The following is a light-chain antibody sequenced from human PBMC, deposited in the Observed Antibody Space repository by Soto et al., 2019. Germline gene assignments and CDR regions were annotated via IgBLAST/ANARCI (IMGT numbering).Light chain of an antibody. Sequence: EIVLTQSPGTLSLSPGERATLSCRASQSVSSSYLAWYQQKPGQAPRLLIYGASSRATGIPDRFSGSGSWTDFTLTISSLEPEDFAVYYCQQYGSSPTFGQGTKVEIK. J-gene: IGKJ1*01. CDR2: GAS. V-gene: IGKV3-20*01. CDR1: QSVSSSY. CDR3: QQYGSSPT.